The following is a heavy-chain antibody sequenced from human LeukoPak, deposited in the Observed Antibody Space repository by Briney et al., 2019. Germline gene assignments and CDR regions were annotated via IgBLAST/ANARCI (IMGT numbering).Heavy chain of an antibody. CDR3: ARDSGSGNNDY. J-gene: IGHJ4*02. CDR2: IIPMFGTA. CDR1: GGTFSSYA. Sequence: ASVTVSCTASGGTFSSYAISWVRQAPGQGLEWMGGIIPMFGTANYAQKFQGRVTITADESTSTAYMELSSLRSEDTAVYYCARDSGSGNNDYWGQGTLVTVSS. V-gene: IGHV1-69*01. D-gene: IGHD1-26*01.